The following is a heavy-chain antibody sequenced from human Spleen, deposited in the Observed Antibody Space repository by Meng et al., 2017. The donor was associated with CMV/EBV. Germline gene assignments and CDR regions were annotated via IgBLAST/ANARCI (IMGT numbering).Heavy chain of an antibody. Sequence: QVQLQESGPELLKPSQTLSLPCTVSGGSISSGDYYWSWFRQPPGKGLEWIGHIYYRGSTYYNPSLKSRLTISVDTSKNQFSLELSSVTAADTAVYYCARVFGRDYPDSWGRGTLVTVSS. CDR1: GGSISSGDYY. CDR2: IYYRGST. J-gene: IGHJ4*02. V-gene: IGHV4-30-4*08. CDR3: ARVFGRDYPDS. D-gene: IGHD3-16*01.